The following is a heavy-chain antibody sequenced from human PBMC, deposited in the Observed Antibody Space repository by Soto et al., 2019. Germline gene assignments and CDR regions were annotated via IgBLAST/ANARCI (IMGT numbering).Heavy chain of an antibody. CDR1: GFTFSDYY. CDR3: AKMSILNCYDPVFS. Sequence: QVQLVESGGGLVQTSGSLRIACVASGFTFSDYYMSWVRQAPGKGLEWVSSISSNGNTIYYADSVKGRFTISRDNDKNAVYPQMNSLRAEDPALYLCAKMSILNCYDPVFSWGQGTLVTVSS. D-gene: IGHD3-9*01. V-gene: IGHV3-11*01. CDR2: ISSNGNTI. J-gene: IGHJ1*01.